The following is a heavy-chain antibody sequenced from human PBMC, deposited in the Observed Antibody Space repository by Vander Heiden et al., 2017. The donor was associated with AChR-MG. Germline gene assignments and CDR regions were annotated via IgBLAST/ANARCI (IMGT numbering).Heavy chain of an antibody. CDR1: GFSLSNARVG. Sequence: QVTLKESGPVLVKPTETLTLTRTVPGFSLSNARVGVSWIRQPPGKALEWLAHIFSNDEKSYSTSLKSRLTISKDTSKSQVVLTMTNMDPVDTATYYCARIRIEWFRELSPAFDIWGQGTMVTVSS. CDR3: ARIRIEWFRELSPAFDI. CDR2: IFSNDEK. V-gene: IGHV2-26*01. J-gene: IGHJ3*02. D-gene: IGHD3-10*01.